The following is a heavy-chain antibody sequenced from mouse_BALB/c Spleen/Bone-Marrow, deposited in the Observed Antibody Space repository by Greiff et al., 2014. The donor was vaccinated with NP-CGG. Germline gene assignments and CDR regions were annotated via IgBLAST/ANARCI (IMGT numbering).Heavy chain of an antibody. Sequence: EVKLVESGTVLARPGAAVKMSCKASGYTFSNYWMHWVKQRPGQGLEWIGTIYPGNSDTTYNQKFKGKAKLTAVTSTSTAYMGLSSLTNEDSAVYYCTTLARSDFDYWGQGTTLTVSS. CDR1: GYTFSNYW. V-gene: IGHV1-5*01. CDR2: IYPGNSDT. J-gene: IGHJ2*01. CDR3: TTLARSDFDY. D-gene: IGHD3-1*01.